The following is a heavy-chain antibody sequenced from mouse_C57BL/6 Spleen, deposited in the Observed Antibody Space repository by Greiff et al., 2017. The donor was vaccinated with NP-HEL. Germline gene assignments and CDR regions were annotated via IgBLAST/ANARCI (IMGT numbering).Heavy chain of an antibody. J-gene: IGHJ4*01. V-gene: IGHV1-50*01. D-gene: IGHD3-2*02. CDR3: ARTAQATDYAMDY. CDR1: GYTFTSYW. Sequence: QVQLQQPGAELVKPGASVKLSCKASGYTFTSYWMQWVKQRPGQGLEWIGEIDPSDSYTNYNQKFKGKATLTVDTSSSTAYMQLSSLTSEDSAVYYCARTAQATDYAMDYWGQGTSVTVSS. CDR2: IDPSDSYT.